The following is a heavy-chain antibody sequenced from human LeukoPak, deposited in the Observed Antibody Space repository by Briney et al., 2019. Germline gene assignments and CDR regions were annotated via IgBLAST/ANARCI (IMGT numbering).Heavy chain of an antibody. CDR3: AKSLKPYGSGSYYDY. J-gene: IGHJ4*02. Sequence: GGSLRLSCAASGFTFSSYGMHWVRQAPGKGLEWVAVISYDGSNKYYADSVKGRFTISRDNSKNTLYLQMNSLRAEDTAVYYCAKSLKPYGSGSYYDYWGQGTLVTVSS. V-gene: IGHV3-30*18. CDR2: ISYDGSNK. CDR1: GFTFSSYG. D-gene: IGHD3-10*01.